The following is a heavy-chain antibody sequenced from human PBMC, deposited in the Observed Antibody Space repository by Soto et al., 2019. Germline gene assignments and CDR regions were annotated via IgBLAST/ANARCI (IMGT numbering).Heavy chain of an antibody. J-gene: IGHJ4*02. V-gene: IGHV1-69*02. CDR3: AREAAGDIVVVVAATPSAPEDY. CDR1: RGTFSSYT. CDR2: IIPILGIA. Sequence: SSVKVSCKSTRGTFSSYTISWVRQAPGKGLEWMGSIIPILGIANYAQKFQGRVTIAADKATSTAYMEVSSLRSQDTAVYYCAREAAGDIVVVVAATPSAPEDYWGQGTLVTVSS. D-gene: IGHD2-15*01.